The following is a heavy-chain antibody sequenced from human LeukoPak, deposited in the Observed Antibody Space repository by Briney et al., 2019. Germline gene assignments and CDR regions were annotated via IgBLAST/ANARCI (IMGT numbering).Heavy chain of an antibody. CDR1: GYTFTDYY. CDR3: ATVSSSWYYFDY. V-gene: IGHV1-69-2*01. Sequence: EASVKISCKVSGYTFTDYYMHWVQQAPGKGLEWMGLVDPEDGETIYAEKFQGRVTITADTSTDTAYMELSSLRSEGTTVYYCATVSSSWYYFDYWGQGTLVTVSS. CDR2: VDPEDGET. J-gene: IGHJ4*02. D-gene: IGHD6-13*01.